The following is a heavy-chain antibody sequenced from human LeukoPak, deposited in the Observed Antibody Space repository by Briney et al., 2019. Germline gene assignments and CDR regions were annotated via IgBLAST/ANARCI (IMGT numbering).Heavy chain of an antibody. CDR2: IFYSGST. D-gene: IGHD4-17*01. CDR1: GGSISSSSYY. CDR3: ARDRSDPTVTVNPFDY. V-gene: IGHV4-39*07. Sequence: SETLSLTCTVSGGSISSSSYYWGWIRQPPGKGLGWIGSIFYSGSTYYNPSLKSRVTISVDTSKNQFSLRLSSVTAADTAVYYCARDRSDPTVTVNPFDYWGQGTLVTVSA. J-gene: IGHJ4*02.